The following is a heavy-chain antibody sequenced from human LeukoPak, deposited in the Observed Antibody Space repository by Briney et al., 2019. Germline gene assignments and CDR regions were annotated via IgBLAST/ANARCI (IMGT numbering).Heavy chain of an antibody. D-gene: IGHD4/OR15-4a*01. Sequence: SETLSLTCTVSGGSISSGDYYWSWIRQPPGKGLEWIVYIYYSGSTYYNPSLKSRVTISVDKSKNQFSLKLSSVTAADTAVYYCATTPHGAHRSYWYFDLWGRGTLVTVSS. CDR2: IYYSGST. CDR3: ATTPHGAHRSYWYFDL. V-gene: IGHV4-30-4*01. CDR1: GGSISSGDYY. J-gene: IGHJ2*01.